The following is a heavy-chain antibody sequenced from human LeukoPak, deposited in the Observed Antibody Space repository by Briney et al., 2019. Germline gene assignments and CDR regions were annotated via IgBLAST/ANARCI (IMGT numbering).Heavy chain of an antibody. V-gene: IGHV3-30*03. D-gene: IGHD3-9*01. CDR1: GFTFSSYG. CDR2: ISYDGSNK. CDR3: AGGPTGPHWLDY. Sequence: GGSLRLSCAASGFTFSSYGMHWVRQAPGKGLEWVAVISYDGSNKYYADSVKGRFTISRDNSKNTLYLQMNSLRAEDTAVYYCAGGPTGPHWLDYWGQGTLVTVSS. J-gene: IGHJ4*02.